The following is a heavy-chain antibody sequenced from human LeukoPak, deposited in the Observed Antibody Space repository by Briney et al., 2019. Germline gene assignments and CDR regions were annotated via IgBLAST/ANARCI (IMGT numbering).Heavy chain of an antibody. D-gene: IGHD6-6*01. J-gene: IGHJ5*02. V-gene: IGHV3-73*01. CDR2: IRSKANSYAT. CDR3: TRPEYSSSSVWFDP. Sequence: GGSPRLSCAASGFTFSGSAMHWVRQASGKGLEWVGRIRSKANSYATAYAASVKGRFTISRDDSKNTAYLQMKSLKTEDTAVYYCTRPEYSSSSVWFDPWGQGTLVTVSS. CDR1: GFTFSGSA.